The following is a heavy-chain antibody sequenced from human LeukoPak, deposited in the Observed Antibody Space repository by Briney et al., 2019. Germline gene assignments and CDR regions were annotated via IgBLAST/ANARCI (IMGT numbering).Heavy chain of an antibody. J-gene: IGHJ4*02. CDR2: ISGSGGNT. D-gene: IGHD1-14*01. CDR1: GFTFSSYG. CDR3: AKPAKTDYADY. V-gene: IGHV3-23*01. Sequence: GGSLRLSCAASGFTFSSYGMNWGRQAPGKGLEWVSAISGSGGNTYYADSVKGRFTISRDNSKNILYLQMNSLRAEDTALYYCAKPAKTDYADYWGQGTLVTVSS.